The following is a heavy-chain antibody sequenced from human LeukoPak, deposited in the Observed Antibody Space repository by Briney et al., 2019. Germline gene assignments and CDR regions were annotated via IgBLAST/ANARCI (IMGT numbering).Heavy chain of an antibody. V-gene: IGHV1-18*01. J-gene: IGHJ3*02. CDR1: GYTFTSYG. CDR2: ISAYNGNT. CDR3: ARDSLWFGEVSDAFDI. Sequence: ASVKVSCKASGYTFTSYGISWVRQAPGQGLEWMGCISAYNGNTNYAQTLQGRVTMTTDTTTSTAYMELRRLRSDDTAVYYCARDSLWFGEVSDAFDIWGQGTMVTVSS. D-gene: IGHD3-10*01.